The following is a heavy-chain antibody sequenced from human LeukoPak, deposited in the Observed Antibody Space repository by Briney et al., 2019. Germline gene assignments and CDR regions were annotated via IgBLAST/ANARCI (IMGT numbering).Heavy chain of an antibody. CDR3: ARGGEWELLNTFDY. D-gene: IGHD1-26*01. V-gene: IGHV3-30-3*01. CDR2: ISYDGSNK. CDR1: GFTFSSYA. Sequence: PGGSLSLSCAASGFTFSSYAMHWVRQAPGKGLEWVAVISYDGSNKYYADSVKGRFTISRDNSKNTLYLQMNSLRAEDTAVYYCARGGEWELLNTFDYWGLGILVTVSS. J-gene: IGHJ4*02.